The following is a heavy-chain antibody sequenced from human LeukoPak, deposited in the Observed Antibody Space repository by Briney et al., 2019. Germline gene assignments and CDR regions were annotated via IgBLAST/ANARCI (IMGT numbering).Heavy chain of an antibody. D-gene: IGHD1-26*01. CDR1: GGTFSSYA. CDR3: VRDPSPCSGSYYDDY. Sequence: SVKVSCKASGGTFSSYAISWVRQAPGQGLEWMGRIIPIFGTANYAQKFQGRVTITTDESTSTAYMELSSLRSEDTAVYYCVRDPSPCSGSYYDDYWGQGTLVTVSS. CDR2: IIPIFGTA. J-gene: IGHJ4*02. V-gene: IGHV1-69*05.